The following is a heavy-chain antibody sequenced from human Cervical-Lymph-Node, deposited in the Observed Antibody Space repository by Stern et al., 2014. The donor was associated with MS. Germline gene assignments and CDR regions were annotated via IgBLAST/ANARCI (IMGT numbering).Heavy chain of an antibody. CDR2: ISAYNVNA. CDR1: GFALASAG. Sequence: VQLVQSGAELKKPGASVKVSCKASGFALASAGISWVRQAPGQGLAWMGWISAYNVNANYAQRCQDRVNMTTDTSTSTAYMELRSLRSDDTAVYYCAGHSIKGYNGFDTWGQGTLVTVSS. CDR3: AGHSIKGYNGFDT. V-gene: IGHV1-18*01. J-gene: IGHJ4*02. D-gene: IGHD5-24*01.